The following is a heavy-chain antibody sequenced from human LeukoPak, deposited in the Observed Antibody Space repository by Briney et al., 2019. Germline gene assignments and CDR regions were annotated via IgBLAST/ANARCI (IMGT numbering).Heavy chain of an antibody. Sequence: GGSLRLSCAASGFTFSSYAMHWVRQAPGKGLEWVAVISYDGSNKYYADSVKGRFTISGDNSKNTLYLQMNSLRAEDTAVYYCARDNRLILDYWGQGTLVTVSS. J-gene: IGHJ4*02. V-gene: IGHV3-30*04. D-gene: IGHD1-14*01. CDR3: ARDNRLILDY. CDR1: GFTFSSYA. CDR2: ISYDGSNK.